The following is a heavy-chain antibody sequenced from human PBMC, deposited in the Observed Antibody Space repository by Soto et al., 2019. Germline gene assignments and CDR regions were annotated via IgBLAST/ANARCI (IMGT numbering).Heavy chain of an antibody. CDR1: GGSISSTTYY. Sequence: SETLSLTCTVSGGSISSTTYYWGWIRQPPGKGLEWIGSIYYSGSTHYSPSLESRVTISVDTSKNQFSLRLTSVTAADTAMYYCARAHYGDYGYGMDVWGQGTTVTVSS. CDR3: ARAHYGDYGYGMDV. J-gene: IGHJ6*02. V-gene: IGHV4-39*01. CDR2: IYYSGST. D-gene: IGHD4-17*01.